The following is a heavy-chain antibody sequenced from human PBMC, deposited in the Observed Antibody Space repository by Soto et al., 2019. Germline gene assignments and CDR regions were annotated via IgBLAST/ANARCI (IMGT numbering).Heavy chain of an antibody. Sequence: QVQLQESGPGLVKPSETLSLTCTVSGGSISSYYWSWIRQPPGKGLEWIGYIYYSGSTNYNPSLKSRVTISVDTSKNQFSLKLSSVTAADTAVYYCARAYCSSTSCYYYYYMDVWGKGTTVTVSS. J-gene: IGHJ6*03. CDR2: IYYSGST. D-gene: IGHD2-2*01. CDR1: GGSISSYY. CDR3: ARAYCSSTSCYYYYYMDV. V-gene: IGHV4-59*01.